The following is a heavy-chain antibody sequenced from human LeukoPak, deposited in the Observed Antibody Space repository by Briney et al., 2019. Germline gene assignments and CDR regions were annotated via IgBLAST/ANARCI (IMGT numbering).Heavy chain of an antibody. CDR3: AKPHTSFWSGYSSYFDY. CDR2: ISWNSGSI. J-gene: IGHJ4*02. Sequence: GRSLRLSCAASGFIFDDYAMHWVRQAPGKGLEWVSGISWNSGSIGYADSVKGRFTISRDNAKNSLYLQMNSLRAEDTALYYCAKPHTSFWSGYSSYFDYWGQGTLVTFSS. CDR1: GFIFDDYA. V-gene: IGHV3-9*01. D-gene: IGHD3-3*01.